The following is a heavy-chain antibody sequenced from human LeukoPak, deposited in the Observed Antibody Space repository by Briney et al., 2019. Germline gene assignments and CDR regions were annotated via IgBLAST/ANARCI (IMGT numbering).Heavy chain of an antibody. Sequence: GGSLRLSCAASGFTFSTYAMHWVRQAPGKGLEYVLSITSNGDNTYYANSVKGRFTISRDNSKNTLYLQMGSLRAEDMAVYYCARDRAGNGDYWGQGTLVTVSS. CDR3: ARDRAGNGDY. V-gene: IGHV3-64*01. CDR2: ITSNGDNT. J-gene: IGHJ4*02. D-gene: IGHD4-23*01. CDR1: GFTFSTYA.